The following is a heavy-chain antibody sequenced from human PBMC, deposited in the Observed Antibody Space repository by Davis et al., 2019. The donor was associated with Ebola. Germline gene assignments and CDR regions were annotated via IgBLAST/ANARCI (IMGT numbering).Heavy chain of an antibody. CDR2: IIPIFGTA. D-gene: IGHD3-3*01. CDR3: AKFYYDFWSGFDY. V-gene: IGHV1-69*13. CDR1: GGTFSIYS. Sequence: SVKVSCKASGGTFSIYSISWVRQAPGQGLEWMGGIIPIFGTANYAQKFQGRVTITADESTSTAYMELSSLRSEDTAVYYCAKFYYDFWSGFDYWGQGTLATVSS. J-gene: IGHJ4*02.